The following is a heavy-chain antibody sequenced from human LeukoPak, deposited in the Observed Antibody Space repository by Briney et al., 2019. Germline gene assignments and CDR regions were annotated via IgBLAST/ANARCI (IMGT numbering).Heavy chain of an antibody. V-gene: IGHV4-59*08. CDR1: GGTISSYY. J-gene: IGHJ4*02. Sequence: PSETLSLTCTVSGGTISSYYWSWIRQPPGKGLEWIGDIYYSGSTNYNPSLKSRVTISVDTSKNQFSLRLSSVTAADTAVYYSARLASGSYGPLTPFDYWGQGTLVTVSS. CDR2: IYYSGST. D-gene: IGHD1-26*01. CDR3: ARLASGSYGPLTPFDY.